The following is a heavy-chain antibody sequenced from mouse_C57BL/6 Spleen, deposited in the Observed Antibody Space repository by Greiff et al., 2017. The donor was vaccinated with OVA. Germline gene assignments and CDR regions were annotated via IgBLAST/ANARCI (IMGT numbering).Heavy chain of an antibody. CDR1: GYTFTSYW. Sequence: QVQLQQSGAELVKPGASVKMSCKASGYTFTSYWITWVKQRPGQGLEWIGDIYPGSGSTNYNEKFKSKATLTVDTSSSTAYMQLSSLTSEDSAVYNCARVYYSNYWFAYWGQGTLVTVSA. CDR3: ARVYYSNYWFAY. D-gene: IGHD2-5*01. V-gene: IGHV1-55*01. J-gene: IGHJ3*01. CDR2: IYPGSGST.